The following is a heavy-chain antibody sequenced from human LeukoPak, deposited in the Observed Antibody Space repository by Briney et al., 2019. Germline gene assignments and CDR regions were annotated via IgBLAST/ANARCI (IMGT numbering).Heavy chain of an antibody. Sequence: SETLSLTCTVSGASISSSTYYWGWIRQPPGMGLEWIGNIYYSGSTYYSPSLKSRVTISLDTSKNQFSLRLTSVTAADTAVYYCARHGLSIAAPGRWFDPWGQGTLVTVSS. J-gene: IGHJ5*02. V-gene: IGHV4-39*01. CDR2: IYYSGST. CDR3: ARHGLSIAAPGRWFDP. D-gene: IGHD6-6*01. CDR1: GASISSSTYY.